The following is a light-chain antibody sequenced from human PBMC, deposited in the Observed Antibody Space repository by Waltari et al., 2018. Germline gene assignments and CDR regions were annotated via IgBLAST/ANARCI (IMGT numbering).Light chain of an antibody. V-gene: IGLV3-21*02. CDR1: NVGSKD. CDR3: QVWDSSSDHWV. Sequence: SYVLTQPPSVSVAPGQTATITCGGDNVGSKDVNCYHQRPGQAPVVVIYDDADRPLTLPEQFAGSNSGNTATLTITRVEVGDEADFYGQVWDSSSDHWVFGGGTKLTVL. J-gene: IGLJ3*02. CDR2: DDA.